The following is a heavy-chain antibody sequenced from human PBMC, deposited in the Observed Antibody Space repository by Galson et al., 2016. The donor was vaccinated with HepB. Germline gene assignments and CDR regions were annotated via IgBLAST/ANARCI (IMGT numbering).Heavy chain of an antibody. V-gene: IGHV3-23*01. CDR2: INGGDNGGGIGP. CDR1: GFTFSDYA. D-gene: IGHD4-23*01. CDR3: TKDAGFYGGNSPPDS. J-gene: IGHJ5*02. Sequence: SLRLSCAGSGFTFSDYAMTWVRQAPGKGLEWVSSINGGDNGGGIGPYYADSVKGRFTISRDNYKNTVYLQMDSLRSEDTAVYFCTKDAGFYGGNSPPDSWGQGTLVTVSS.